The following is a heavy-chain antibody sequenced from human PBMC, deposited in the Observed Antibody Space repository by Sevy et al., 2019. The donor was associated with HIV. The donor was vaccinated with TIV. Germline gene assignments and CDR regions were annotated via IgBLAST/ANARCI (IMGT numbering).Heavy chain of an antibody. CDR2: SRKKANSYST. V-gene: IGHV3-72*01. D-gene: IGHD6-13*01. Sequence: GGSLRLSCAASGFTFSDHYMDWVRQAPGNGLEWVGRSRKKANSYSTEYAASVKGRFTISRDDSKNSLYLHMNSLKTEDTAVYYCVRLSYTSSWNFDYWGQGTLVTVSS. CDR1: GFTFSDHY. J-gene: IGHJ4*02. CDR3: VRLSYTSSWNFDY.